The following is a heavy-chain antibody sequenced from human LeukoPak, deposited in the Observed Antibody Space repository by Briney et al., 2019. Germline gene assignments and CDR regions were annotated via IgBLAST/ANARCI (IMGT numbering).Heavy chain of an antibody. CDR1: GFTFSSYW. Sequence: PGGSLRLSCAASGFTFSSYWMSWVRQAPGKGLEWVANIKQDGREKYYVDSVKGRFTISRDNAKNSLYLQMNSLRAEDTAVYYCARDRYYYGSGSYYNDDAFDIWGQGTMVTVSS. CDR3: ARDRYYYGSGSYYNDDAFDI. D-gene: IGHD3-10*01. CDR2: IKQDGREK. J-gene: IGHJ3*02. V-gene: IGHV3-7*01.